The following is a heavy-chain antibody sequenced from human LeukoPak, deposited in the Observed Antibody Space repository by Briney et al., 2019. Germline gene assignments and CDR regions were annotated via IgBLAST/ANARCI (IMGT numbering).Heavy chain of an antibody. CDR2: ISSSSSYI. CDR3: ARSPRGGYNYVGY. D-gene: IGHD5-24*01. J-gene: IGHJ4*02. Sequence: GGSLRLSCAASGFTFSSYSMNWVRQAPGKGLEWVSSISSSSSYIYYADSVKGRFTISRDNAKNSLYLQMNSLRAEDTAVYYCARSPRGGYNYVGYWGQGTLVTVSS. CDR1: GFTFSSYS. V-gene: IGHV3-21*01.